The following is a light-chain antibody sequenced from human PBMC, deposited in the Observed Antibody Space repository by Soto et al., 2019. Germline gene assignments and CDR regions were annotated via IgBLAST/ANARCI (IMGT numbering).Light chain of an antibody. Sequence: EIVLTQSPGILSLSPGERATLSCRASQSVSNDFLAWYQQKPGQAPRLLIYGASTRATDVPDRFSGSGSGTDFTLTISRLESEDFAVYYCQQYGSSPTFGQGTKVDIK. CDR2: GAS. CDR1: QSVSNDF. V-gene: IGKV3-20*01. J-gene: IGKJ1*01. CDR3: QQYGSSPT.